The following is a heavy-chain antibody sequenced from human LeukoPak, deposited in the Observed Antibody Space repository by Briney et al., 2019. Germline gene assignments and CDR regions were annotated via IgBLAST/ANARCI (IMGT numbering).Heavy chain of an antibody. CDR2: IIPIFGTA. CDR3: ARVRVTNYGSGSCFVY. CDR1: GGTFSSYA. J-gene: IGHJ4*01. V-gene: IGHV1-69*06. Sequence: SVKVSCKASGGTFSSYAISWVRQAPGQGLEWMGGIIPIFGTANYAQKFQGRVTITADKSTSTAYMELSSLRSEDTAVYYCARVRVTNYGSGSCFVYWGQGTLVTVSS. D-gene: IGHD3-10*01.